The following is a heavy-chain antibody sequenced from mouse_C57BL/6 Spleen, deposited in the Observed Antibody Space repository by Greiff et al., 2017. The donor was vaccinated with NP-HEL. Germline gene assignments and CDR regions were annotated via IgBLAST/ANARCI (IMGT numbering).Heavy chain of an antibody. J-gene: IGHJ2*01. CDR1: GYTFTDYY. D-gene: IGHD3-3*01. V-gene: IGHV1-76*01. CDR2: IYPGSGNT. Sequence: QVQLKESGAELVRPGASVKLSCKASGYTFTDYYINWVKQRPGQGLEWIARIYPGSGNTYYNEKFKGKATLTAEKSSSTAYMQLSSLTSEDSAVYFCARGGTFDYWGQGTTLTVSS. CDR3: ARGGTFDY.